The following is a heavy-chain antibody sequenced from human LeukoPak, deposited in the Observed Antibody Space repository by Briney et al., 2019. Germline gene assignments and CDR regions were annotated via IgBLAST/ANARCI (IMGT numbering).Heavy chain of an antibody. CDR1: GFSFSSHG. J-gene: IGHJ4*02. V-gene: IGHV3-33*01. Sequence: GRSLRLSCATSGFSFSSHGMHWVRQAPGKGLEWVAALWYDGRIKYYAESVKGRFTISGDNFKNTLYLQMNSLRAEDTAVYYCARDYCGGDCSVDYWGQGTLVTVSS. CDR3: ARDYCGGDCSVDY. D-gene: IGHD2-21*02. CDR2: LWYDGRIK.